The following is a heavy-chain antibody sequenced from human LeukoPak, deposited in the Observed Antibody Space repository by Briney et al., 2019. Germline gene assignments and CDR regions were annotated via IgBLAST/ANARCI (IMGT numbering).Heavy chain of an antibody. J-gene: IGHJ4*02. CDR1: GFTFSTYS. CDR3: ARDAGITGTTDLDY. Sequence: GGSLRLSCAASGFTFSTYSMDWVRQAPGMGLEGVSSISSSSSYIYYADSVKGRFTISRDNAKNSLYLQMNSLRAEDTAVYYCARDAGITGTTDLDYWGQGTLVTVSS. CDR2: ISSSSSYI. D-gene: IGHD1-7*01. V-gene: IGHV3-21*01.